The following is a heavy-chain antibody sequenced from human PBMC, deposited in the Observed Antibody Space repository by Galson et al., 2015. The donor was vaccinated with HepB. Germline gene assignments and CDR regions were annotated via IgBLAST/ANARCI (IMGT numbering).Heavy chain of an antibody. J-gene: IGHJ5*02. CDR1: GGTFSSYA. CDR3: ARVVRAAGKFAWFDP. Sequence: SVKVSCKASGGTFSSYAISWVRQAPGQGLEWMGGIIPVFGTANYAQKFQGRVTITADESTSTAYMELSSLRSEDTAVYYCARVVRAAGKFAWFDPWGQGTLVTVSS. D-gene: IGHD6-13*01. CDR2: IIPVFGTA. V-gene: IGHV1-69*13.